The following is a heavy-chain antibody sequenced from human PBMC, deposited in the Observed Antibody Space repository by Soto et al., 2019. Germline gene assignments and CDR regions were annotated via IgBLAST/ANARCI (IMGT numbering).Heavy chain of an antibody. V-gene: IGHV4-59*01. CDR1: GGSISSYY. Sequence: SETLSLTCTVSGGSISSYYWSWIRQPPGKGLEWIGYIYYSGSTNYNPSLKSRVTISVDTSKNQFSLKLSSVTAADTAVYYCARARVSGIKAAGTEVAFDIWGQGTMVTVSS. J-gene: IGHJ3*02. CDR3: ARARVSGIKAAGTEVAFDI. CDR2: IYYSGST. D-gene: IGHD6-13*01.